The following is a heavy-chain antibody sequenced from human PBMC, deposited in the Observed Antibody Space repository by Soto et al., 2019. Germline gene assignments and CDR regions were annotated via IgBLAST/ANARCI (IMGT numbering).Heavy chain of an antibody. V-gene: IGHV4-31*03. CDR2: IYYSGST. D-gene: IGHD3-9*01. CDR1: GGSISSGGYY. J-gene: IGHJ4*02. Sequence: SETLSLTCTVSGGSISSGGYYWSWIRQHPGKGLEWIGYIYYSGSTYYNPSLKSRVTISLDKSKSQFSLRLNSVTAADSAVYFCARLEGLATISYYFDFWGQGAQVTVSS. CDR3: ARLEGLATISYYFDF.